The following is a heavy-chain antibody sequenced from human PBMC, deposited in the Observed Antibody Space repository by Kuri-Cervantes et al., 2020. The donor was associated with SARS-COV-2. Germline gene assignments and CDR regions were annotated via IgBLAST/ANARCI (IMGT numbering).Heavy chain of an antibody. J-gene: IGHJ6*02. CDR1: GASISTDGYS. CDR2: IYHTGST. CDR3: ARGVGAAVAGTLITIYYYYGMDV. Sequence: SCEVSGASISTDGYSWTWIRQPPGRGLEWIGYIYHTGSTYVNPSLKSRVTISIDTSKNQFSLKLSSVTAADTAVYYCARGVGAAVAGTLITIYYYYGMDVWGQGTTVTVSS. D-gene: IGHD6-19*01. V-gene: IGHV4-30-2*01.